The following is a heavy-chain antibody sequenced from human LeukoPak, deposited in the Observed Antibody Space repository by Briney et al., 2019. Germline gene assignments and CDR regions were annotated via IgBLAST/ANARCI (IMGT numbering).Heavy chain of an antibody. D-gene: IGHD3-22*01. Sequence: GGSLRLSCAASGFTLSSYGMHWVRQAPGKGLEWVAVIWYDGSNKYYADSVKGRFTISRDNSKNTLYLQMNSLRAEDTAVYYCARVGDSSGYYYVAYYYYMDVWGKGTTVTVSS. CDR3: ARVGDSSGYYYVAYYYYMDV. CDR1: GFTLSSYG. J-gene: IGHJ6*03. CDR2: IWYDGSNK. V-gene: IGHV3-33*01.